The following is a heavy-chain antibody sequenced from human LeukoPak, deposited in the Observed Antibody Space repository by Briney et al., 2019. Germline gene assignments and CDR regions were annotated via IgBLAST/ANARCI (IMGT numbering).Heavy chain of an antibody. J-gene: IGHJ4*02. CDR2: INHSGST. CDR3: ARTPARSNWGFAPAYYFDY. V-gene: IGHV4-34*01. Sequence: NPSETLSLTCAVYGGSFSGYYWSWIRQPPGKGLEWIGEINHSGSTNYNPSLKSRVTISVDTSKNQFSLKLSSVTAADTAVYYCARTPARSNWGFAPAYYFDYWGQGTLVTVSS. D-gene: IGHD7-27*01. CDR1: GGSFSGYY.